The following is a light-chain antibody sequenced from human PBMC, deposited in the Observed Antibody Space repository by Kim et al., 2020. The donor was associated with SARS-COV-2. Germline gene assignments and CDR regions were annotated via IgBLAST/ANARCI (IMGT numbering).Light chain of an antibody. V-gene: IGKV3-20*01. CDR3: QQHGSSPPWT. Sequence: SPGERATLSCRASQRVSNNYLAWYQQKPGQAPRLVVYVTSSRATGIPDRFSGSGSGTDFTLSIQRLEPEDSAVYFCQQHGSSPPWTFGQGTKLEI. CDR1: QRVSNNY. J-gene: IGKJ2*01. CDR2: VTS.